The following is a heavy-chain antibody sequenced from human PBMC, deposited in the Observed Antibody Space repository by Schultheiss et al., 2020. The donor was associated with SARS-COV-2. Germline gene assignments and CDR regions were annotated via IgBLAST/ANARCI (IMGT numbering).Heavy chain of an antibody. V-gene: IGHV3-74*01. D-gene: IGHD6-6*01. CDR3: AKDLWVAARPGDAFDI. J-gene: IGHJ3*02. Sequence: GGSLRLSCAASGFTFSSYAMSWVRQAPGKGLVWVSRINSDGSSTSYADSVKGRFTISRDNAKNSLYLQMNSLRAEDTAVYYCAKDLWVAARPGDAFDIWGQGTMVTVSS. CDR2: INSDGSST. CDR1: GFTFSSYA.